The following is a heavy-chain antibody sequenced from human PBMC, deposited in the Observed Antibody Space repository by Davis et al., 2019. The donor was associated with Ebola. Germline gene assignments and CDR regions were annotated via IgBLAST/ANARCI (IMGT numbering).Heavy chain of an antibody. J-gene: IGHJ6*02. CDR1: GFTFSSYA. CDR3: AKVQADFWSGYFSYGMDV. D-gene: IGHD3-3*01. V-gene: IGHV3-23*01. Sequence: GESPKISCAASGFTFSSYAMSWVRQAQGKGLEWVSAISGSGGSTYYADSVKGRFTISRDNSKNTLYLQMNSLRAEDTAVYYCAKVQADFWSGYFSYGMDVWGQGTTVTVSS. CDR2: ISGSGGST.